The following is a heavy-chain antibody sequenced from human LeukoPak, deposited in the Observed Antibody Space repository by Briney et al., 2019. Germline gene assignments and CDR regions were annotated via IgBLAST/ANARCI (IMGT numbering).Heavy chain of an antibody. D-gene: IGHD3-10*01. V-gene: IGHV3-23*01. J-gene: IGHJ6*03. CDR1: GFTFSSYG. Sequence: GTLRLSCAASGFTFSSYGMSWVRQAPGKGLEWVSSISRSGSTKYYADTVKGRFTISRDNSKNTLYLQMNNLRVDDTAVYYCARSLRVRGVPDYMDVWGKGTTVTVYS. CDR2: ISRSGSTK. CDR3: ARSLRVRGVPDYMDV.